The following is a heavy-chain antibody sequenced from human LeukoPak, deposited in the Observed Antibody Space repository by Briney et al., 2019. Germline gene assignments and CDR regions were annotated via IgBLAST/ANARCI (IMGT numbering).Heavy chain of an antibody. V-gene: IGHV1-3*01. D-gene: IGHD6-13*01. CDR3: ARYSSSWNYFDY. J-gene: IGHJ4*02. CDR1: GYTFTSYA. Sequence: ASVKVSCKASGYTFTSYAMHWVRQAPGQRLEWMGWINAGNGNTKYSQKFQGRVTITRDTSASTAYIELSSLRSEDTAVYYCARYSSSWNYFDYWGQGTLVTVSS. CDR2: INAGNGNT.